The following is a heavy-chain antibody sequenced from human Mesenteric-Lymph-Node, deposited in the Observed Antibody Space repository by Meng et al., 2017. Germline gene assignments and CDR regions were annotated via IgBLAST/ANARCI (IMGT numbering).Heavy chain of an antibody. CDR3: ARNVPGTSAYYD. CDR1: GGSISSINW. J-gene: IGHJ4*02. Sequence: QVQLAESGPGLVKPSETLSLTCAVSGGSISSINWWTWVRQPPGKGLEWIGEVYHRGDTNYNPSLKSRVVISVDRSKNQFSLNLSSVTAADTAVYYCARNVPGTSAYYDWGQGTLVTVSS. D-gene: IGHD3-22*01. V-gene: IGHV4-4*02. CDR2: VYHRGDT.